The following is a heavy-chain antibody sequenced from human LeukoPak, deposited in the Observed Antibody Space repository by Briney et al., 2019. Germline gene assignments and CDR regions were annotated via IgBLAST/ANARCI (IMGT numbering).Heavy chain of an antibody. J-gene: IGHJ4*02. D-gene: IGHD3-22*01. Sequence: GDLVLSLAASGFPFSSYGMDWVRAAPGKGLGGVGVILYDGSNKYYADSVKGRFTISRDNSKNPLYLQMNSLRAEDTAVYYCAKDRDYYDRSASDYWGQGTLVTVSS. CDR2: ILYDGSNK. V-gene: IGHV3-30*02. CDR3: AKDRDYYDRSASDY. CDR1: GFPFSSYG.